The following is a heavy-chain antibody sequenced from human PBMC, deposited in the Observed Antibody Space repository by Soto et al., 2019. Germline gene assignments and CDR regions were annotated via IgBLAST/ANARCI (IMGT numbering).Heavy chain of an antibody. Sequence: QVQLVQSGAEVKKPGASVKVSCKASGYTFTSYDINGVRQATGQGREWMGWMNPNSGNTGYAQKFQGRVTMTRNTSISTAYMELSSLRSEDTAVYYCARGSLLLRGEGFDYWGPGTLVTVSS. V-gene: IGHV1-8*01. CDR3: ARGSLLLRGEGFDY. CDR1: GYTFTSYD. CDR2: MNPNSGNT. J-gene: IGHJ4*02. D-gene: IGHD4-17*01.